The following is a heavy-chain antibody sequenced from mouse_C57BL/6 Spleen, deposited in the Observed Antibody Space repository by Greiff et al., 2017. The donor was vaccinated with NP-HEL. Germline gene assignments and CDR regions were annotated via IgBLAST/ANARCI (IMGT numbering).Heavy chain of an antibody. V-gene: IGHV1-81*01. CDR3: ARSGGGGFAY. J-gene: IGHJ3*01. Sequence: QVQLQQSGAELARPGASVKLSCKASGYTFTSYGISWVKQRTGQGLEWIGEIYPRSGNTYYNEKFKGKATLTADKSSSTAYMELRSLTSEDSAVYFWARSGGGGFAYWGQGTLVTVSA. D-gene: IGHD3-1*01. CDR2: IYPRSGNT. CDR1: GYTFTSYG.